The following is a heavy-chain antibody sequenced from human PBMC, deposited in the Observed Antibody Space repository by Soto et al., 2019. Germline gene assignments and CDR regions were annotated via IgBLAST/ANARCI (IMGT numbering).Heavy chain of an antibody. CDR2: INYSGST. D-gene: IGHD1-26*01. Sequence: SETLSLTCTVSGGSISSYYWSWIRQSPGKGLEWIGYINYSGSTNFNPSLENRVTMSVDTSKSQFSLKLSSVTAADTAVYYCASRIGGDYYYYYGMDVWGQGTTVTVS. CDR1: GGSISSYY. CDR3: ASRIGGDYYYYYGMDV. V-gene: IGHV4-59*08. J-gene: IGHJ6*02.